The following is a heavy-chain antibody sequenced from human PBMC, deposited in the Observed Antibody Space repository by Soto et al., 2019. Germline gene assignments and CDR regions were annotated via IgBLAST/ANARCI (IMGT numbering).Heavy chain of an antibody. Sequence: ASVKVSCKASGYTFTRYAMHWVRQAPGQRPEWMGWINPGNGDTKYSEKLQGRVTFTRDTSATTIYMELSSLRSEDTALYYCARNSYISGDDDSYYSDSWGQGTPVTVTS. CDR1: GYTFTRYA. V-gene: IGHV1-3*01. CDR3: ARNSYISGDDDSYYSDS. J-gene: IGHJ4*02. CDR2: INPGNGDT. D-gene: IGHD2-21*02.